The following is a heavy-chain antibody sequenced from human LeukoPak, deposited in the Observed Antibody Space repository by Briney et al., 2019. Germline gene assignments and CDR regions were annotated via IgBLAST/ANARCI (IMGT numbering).Heavy chain of an antibody. CDR1: GGSISSYY. D-gene: IGHD2-2*02. CDR2: IYYSGST. V-gene: IGHV4-59*01. CDR3: ARVVVPAAIDY. Sequence: PSETLSLTCTVSGGSISSYYWSWIRQPPGKGLEWIGYIYYSGSTSYNPSLKSRVTISVDTSKNQFSLKLSSVTAADTAVYYCARVVVPAAIDYWGQGTLVTVSS. J-gene: IGHJ4*02.